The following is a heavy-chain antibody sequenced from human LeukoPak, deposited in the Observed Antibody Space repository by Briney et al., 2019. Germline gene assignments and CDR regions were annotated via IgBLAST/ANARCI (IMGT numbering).Heavy chain of an antibody. J-gene: IGHJ4*02. V-gene: IGHV3-7*01. CDR1: GFALSAYW. Sequence: GGSLRLSCAASGFALSAYWMNWVRQAPGKGLQWLANIKQDGTVQHYVDSVKGRFTISRDNAKNSLFLQMNSLRAEDTAIYYCARSLTTLTYEGYWGQGTLVTVSS. CDR3: ARSLTTLTYEGY. CDR2: IKQDGTVQ. D-gene: IGHD1-1*01.